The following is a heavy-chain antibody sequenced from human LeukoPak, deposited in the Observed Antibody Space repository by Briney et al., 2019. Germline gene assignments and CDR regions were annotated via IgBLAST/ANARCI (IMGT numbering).Heavy chain of an antibody. D-gene: IGHD4-17*01. V-gene: IGHV3-21*01. CDR2: ISSSSSYI. Sequence: GGSLRLSCAASGFTFSSYSMNWARQAPGKGLEWVSSISSSSSYIYYADSVKGRFTISRDNAKNSLYLQMNSLRAEDTAVYYCARAHTVTTYYMDVWGKGTTVTVSS. CDR1: GFTFSSYS. J-gene: IGHJ6*03. CDR3: ARAHTVTTYYMDV.